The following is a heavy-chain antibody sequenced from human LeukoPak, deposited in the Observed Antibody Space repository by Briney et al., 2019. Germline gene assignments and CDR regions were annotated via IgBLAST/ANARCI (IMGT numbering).Heavy chain of an antibody. Sequence: PGGSLRLSCAASGFTFITYAMHWVRQAPGKGLEWVAVISDVGSNKYYADSVKGRFTISRDNSKNTLYLQMNSLRPEDAAVYFCASYRGYSDYDSDYWGQGTLVTVSS. CDR1: GFTFITYA. V-gene: IGHV3-30*04. CDR3: ASYRGYSDYDSDY. J-gene: IGHJ4*02. D-gene: IGHD5-12*01. CDR2: ISDVGSNK.